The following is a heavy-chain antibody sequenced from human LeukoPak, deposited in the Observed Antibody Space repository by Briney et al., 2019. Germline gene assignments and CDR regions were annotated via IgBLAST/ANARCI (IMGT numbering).Heavy chain of an antibody. J-gene: IGHJ3*02. CDR3: ASGDIVVVIAATGMAAFEK. D-gene: IGHD2-15*01. CDR2: ISSSGSTI. Sequence: PAESLTLTCTVPGFTFSSYEMNWVRQAPGKGLEWVSYISSSGSTIYYADSVKGRFTISRDNAKNSLYLQMNSLRAEDTAVYYCASGDIVVVIAATGMAAFEKWGQGTMVTVSS. CDR1: GFTFSSYE. V-gene: IGHV3-48*03.